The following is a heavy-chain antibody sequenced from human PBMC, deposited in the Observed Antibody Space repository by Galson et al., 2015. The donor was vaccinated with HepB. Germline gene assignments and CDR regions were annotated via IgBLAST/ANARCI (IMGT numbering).Heavy chain of an antibody. CDR2: IFPDDSDT. J-gene: IGHJ4*02. V-gene: IGHV5-51*03. CDR3: ARRRFDSSTTYNFDY. Sequence: QSGAEVKKSGESLKISCKGSGYYFPTWWIGWVRQRPGKGLEWMGIIFPDDSDTRYSPSLQGQVTMSADRSINTAYLQWSSLKASDTAMYYCARRRFDSSTTYNFDYWGPGTLVTVSS. D-gene: IGHD2/OR15-2a*01. CDR1: GYYFPTWW.